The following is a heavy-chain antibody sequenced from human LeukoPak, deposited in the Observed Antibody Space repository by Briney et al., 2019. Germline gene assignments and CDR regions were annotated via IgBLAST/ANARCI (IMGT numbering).Heavy chain of an antibody. CDR2: IDGSGSST. CDR1: GFTFSNYA. V-gene: IGHV3-23*01. CDR3: AKWGGYDILTGYYDSDY. D-gene: IGHD3-9*01. Sequence: GGSLRLSCAASGFTFSNYAMSWIRQAPGQGLDWVSAIDGSGSSTYYADPVKGRRTISRDNTKNTLYLQLNRLRAEDTAVYYCAKWGGYDILTGYYDSDYWGQGTLVTVSS. J-gene: IGHJ4*02.